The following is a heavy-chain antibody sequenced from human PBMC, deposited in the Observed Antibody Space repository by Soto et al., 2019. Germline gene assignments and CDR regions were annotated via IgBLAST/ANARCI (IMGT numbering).Heavy chain of an antibody. CDR3: AREWDALVVVPAAIPGYYYGMDV. J-gene: IGHJ6*02. Sequence: GASVKVSCKASGCTFSSYAISWVRQAPGQGLEWMGGIIPIFGTANYAQKFQGRVTITADESTSTAYMELSSLRSEDTAVYYCAREWDALVVVPAAIPGYYYGMDVWGQGTTVTVSS. D-gene: IGHD2-2*02. V-gene: IGHV1-69*13. CDR1: GCTFSSYA. CDR2: IIPIFGTA.